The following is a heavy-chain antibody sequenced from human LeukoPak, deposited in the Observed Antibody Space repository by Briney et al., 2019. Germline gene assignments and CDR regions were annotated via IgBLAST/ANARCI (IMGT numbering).Heavy chain of an antibody. CDR3: ARVKRFPTVWFDP. J-gene: IGHJ5*02. V-gene: IGHV1-8*01. Sequence: ASVKVSCKASGYTFSSYDINWVRQAAGQGLGWMGWMNPISGSTGYAQKFQGRVTMTRDTSITTAFMELSSLRSDDTAIYYCARVKRFPTVWFDPWGQGTLVTVSS. CDR2: MNPISGST. CDR1: GYTFSSYD. D-gene: IGHD3-10*01.